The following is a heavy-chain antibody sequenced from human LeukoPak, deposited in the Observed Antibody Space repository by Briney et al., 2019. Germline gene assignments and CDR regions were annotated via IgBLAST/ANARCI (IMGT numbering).Heavy chain of an antibody. J-gene: IGHJ4*02. V-gene: IGHV5-51*01. CDR1: GYSFTSYW. CDR2: IYPGDSDT. CDR3: ARLGVEMATGDYFDY. D-gene: IGHD5-24*01. Sequence: GESLKISCQGSGYSFTSYWIAWVRQMPGKGLEWMGFIYPGDSDTRYSPSFQGQVTISVDKSTSTAYLQWSSLKASDTAMYYCARLGVEMATGDYFDYWGQGTLVTVSS.